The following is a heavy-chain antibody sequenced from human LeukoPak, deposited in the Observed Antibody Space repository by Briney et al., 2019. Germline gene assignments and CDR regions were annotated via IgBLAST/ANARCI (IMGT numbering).Heavy chain of an antibody. CDR3: ASIAAAGQNFDY. J-gene: IGHJ4*02. CDR2: IYYSGST. CDR1: GGSISSYY. V-gene: IGHV4-59*08. D-gene: IGHD6-13*01. Sequence: PETLSLTCTVSGGSISSYYWSWIRQPPGKGLEWIGYIYYSGSTNYNPSLKSRVTISVDTSKNQFSLKLSSVTAADTAVYYCASIAAAGQNFDYWGQGTLVTVSS.